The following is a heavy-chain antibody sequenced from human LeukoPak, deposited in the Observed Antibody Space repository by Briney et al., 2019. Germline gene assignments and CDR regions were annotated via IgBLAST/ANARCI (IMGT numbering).Heavy chain of an antibody. CDR3: VTGRYSYGWYDH. CDR2: MYYGGSP. Sequence: PSETLSLTCTVSGGSISSFYWSWIRQPPGKGLEWIGYMYYGGSPNYNPSLKSRVITSLDTSKKQFSLKLNSVTTADTAVYYCVTGRYSYGWYDHWGQGIPVIVSS. J-gene: IGHJ5*02. D-gene: IGHD1-26*01. V-gene: IGHV4-59*13. CDR1: GGSISSFY.